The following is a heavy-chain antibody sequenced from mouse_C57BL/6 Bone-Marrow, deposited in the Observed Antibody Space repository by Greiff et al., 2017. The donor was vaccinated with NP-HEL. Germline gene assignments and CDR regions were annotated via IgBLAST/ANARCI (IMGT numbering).Heavy chain of an antibody. CDR3: ARWGGGAMDG. J-gene: IGHJ4*01. Sequence: EVQLVESGGGLVQPGGSLSLSCAASGFTFTDYYMSWVRQPPGKALEWLGFIRNKANGYTTEYSASVKGRFTISRDNSQSILYLQMNALRAEDSATCYCARWGGGAMDGWGQGTSVTVSS. CDR2: IRNKANGYTT. D-gene: IGHD1-1*02. CDR1: GFTFTDYY. V-gene: IGHV7-3*01.